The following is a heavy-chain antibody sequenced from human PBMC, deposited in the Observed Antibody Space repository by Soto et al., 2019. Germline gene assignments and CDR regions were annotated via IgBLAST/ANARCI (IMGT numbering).Heavy chain of an antibody. Sequence: SETLSLTCAVYGGSFSGYYWSWIRQPPGKGLEWIGEINHSGSTNYNPSLKSRVTISVDTSKNQFSLKLSSVTAADTAVYYCARGLTGGHFDYWGQGTLVTVSS. CDR1: GGSFSGYY. CDR2: INHSGST. J-gene: IGHJ4*02. V-gene: IGHV4-34*01. D-gene: IGHD3-16*01. CDR3: ARGLTGGHFDY.